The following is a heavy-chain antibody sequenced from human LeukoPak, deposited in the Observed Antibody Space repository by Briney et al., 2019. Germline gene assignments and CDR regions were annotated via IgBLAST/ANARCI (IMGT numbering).Heavy chain of an antibody. J-gene: IGHJ4*02. CDR1: GFPFSSYG. CDR3: ASGGPTSGTLDY. D-gene: IGHD1-26*01. Sequence: GGSLRLSCAASGFPFSSYGMYWVRQTPDKGLQWVAYLRKDATYSNYADSVGGRFTISRDNSKNTLDLQMSSLRVEDTAVYYCASGGPTSGTLDYWGQGTLVTVSS. V-gene: IGHV3-30*02. CDR2: LRKDATYS.